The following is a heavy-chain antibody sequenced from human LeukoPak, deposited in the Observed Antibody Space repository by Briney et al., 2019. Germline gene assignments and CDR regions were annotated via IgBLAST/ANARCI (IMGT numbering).Heavy chain of an antibody. V-gene: IGHV1-69*13. D-gene: IGHD4-23*01. CDR3: ARGWLAENMVVTPYNY. J-gene: IGHJ4*02. CDR1: GGTFSNYA. CDR2: IIPIFGTA. Sequence: ASVKVSCKASGGTFSNYAISWVRQAPGQGHEWMGGIIPIFGTANYAQKFKGRVTITADESTYTAYMELSSLRSEDTAVYYCARGWLAENMVVTPYNYWGQGTRVTVSS.